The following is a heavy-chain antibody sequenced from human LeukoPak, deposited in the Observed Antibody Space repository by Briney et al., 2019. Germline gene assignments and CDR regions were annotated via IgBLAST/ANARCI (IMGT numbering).Heavy chain of an antibody. CDR2: ISAYNGNT. CDR3: ARDTRTYYYDSSGYPKDYYYYGMVV. Sequence: ASVKVSCNASGYTFTSYGISWVRQAPGQGLEWMGWISAYNGNTNYAQKLQGRVTMTTDTSTSTAYMELRSLRSDDTAVYYCARDTRTYYYDSSGYPKDYYYYGMVVWGQGTTVTVSS. J-gene: IGHJ6*02. V-gene: IGHV1-18*01. D-gene: IGHD3-22*01. CDR1: GYTFTSYG.